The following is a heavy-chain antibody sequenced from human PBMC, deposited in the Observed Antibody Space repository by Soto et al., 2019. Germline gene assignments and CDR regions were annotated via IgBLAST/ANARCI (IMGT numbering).Heavy chain of an antibody. Sequence: QVQLVQSGAEVKKPGSSVKVSCKASGGTFSSYAISWVRQAPGQGLEWMGGIIPIFGTANYAQKFQGRVTTTADESTSTAYMELSSVRSEDTAMYYCARGGLRGSGWYNYWGQGTLVTVSS. J-gene: IGHJ4*02. D-gene: IGHD6-19*01. CDR2: IIPIFGTA. CDR3: ARGGLRGSGWYNY. CDR1: GGTFSSYA. V-gene: IGHV1-69*01.